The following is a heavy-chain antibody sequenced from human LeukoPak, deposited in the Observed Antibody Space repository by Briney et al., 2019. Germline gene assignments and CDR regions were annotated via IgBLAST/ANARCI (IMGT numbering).Heavy chain of an antibody. J-gene: IGHJ4*02. V-gene: IGHV1-46*01. CDR2: INPSGGRT. Sequence: ASVKVSCKASGYTFASYYMHWVRQAPGQGLEWMGAINPSGGRTSYAQKFQGRVTMTRDTSTSTVYMELSSLRSEDAAVYYCARDQGSGYDYRGIDYWGQGTLVTVSS. CDR3: ARDQGSGYDYRGIDY. D-gene: IGHD5-12*01. CDR1: GYTFASYY.